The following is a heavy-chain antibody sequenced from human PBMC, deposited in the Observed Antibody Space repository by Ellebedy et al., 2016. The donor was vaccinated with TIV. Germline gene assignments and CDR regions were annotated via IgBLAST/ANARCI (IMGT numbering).Heavy chain of an antibody. CDR1: GFTFSSYA. D-gene: IGHD2-15*01. V-gene: IGHV3-23*01. CDR2: ISGSGGGT. CDR3: AKNLGSRDYSYYYGIDV. Sequence: GESLKISCAASGFTFSSYAMSWVRQPPGKGLEWVSAISGSGGGTYYADSLKGRFTISRDNSENTLYLQMSSLRAEDTAVFYCAKNLGSRDYSYYYGIDVWGQGTTVTVSS. J-gene: IGHJ6*02.